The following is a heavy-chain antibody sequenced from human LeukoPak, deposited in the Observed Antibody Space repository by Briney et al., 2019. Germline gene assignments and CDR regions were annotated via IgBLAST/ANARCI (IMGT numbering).Heavy chain of an antibody. CDR2: INPNSGDT. V-gene: IGHV1-2*02. Sequence: ASVTLSLTSSVYSFTVYYTHWVRQAPGQGLEWMGWINPNSGDTNFAQKFQGSVTITRDTSISTASMELSRLRSDDTAVYYCARLVVVPTARWFDPWGQGTLVTVSS. CDR1: VYSFTVYY. J-gene: IGHJ5*02. D-gene: IGHD2-2*01. CDR3: ARLVVVPTARWFDP.